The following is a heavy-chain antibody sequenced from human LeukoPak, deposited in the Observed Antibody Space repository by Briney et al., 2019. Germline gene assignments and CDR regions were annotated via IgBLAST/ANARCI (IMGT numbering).Heavy chain of an antibody. CDR1: LDSTTINF. J-gene: IGHJ4*02. V-gene: IGHV4-4*02. CDR3: AREILGGFSPGAY. CDR2: IHRSGSP. Sequence: IPSETLSLICTVSLDSTTINFWRWVRQPPGKGLEWLGEIHRSGSPNYNPSLQSRVTISIDRSRNQIALELSSVTAADTAVYYCAREILGGFSPGAYWGQGTLVTVSS. D-gene: IGHD3-10*01.